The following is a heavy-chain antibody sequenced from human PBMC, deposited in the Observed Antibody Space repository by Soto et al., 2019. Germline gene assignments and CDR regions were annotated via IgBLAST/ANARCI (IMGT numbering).Heavy chain of an antibody. V-gene: IGHV4-59*01. Sequence: SETLAISCTVSDVSFTTYYWSWIRQPPGKGLEWIGYVYSGGTTSYNPSLKSRVTISIDTSKKQLSLKLTSVTAADTALYYCARENLRWFDPWGHGTMVTVSS. CDR3: ARENLRWFDP. CDR2: VYSGGTT. D-gene: IGHD3-9*01. J-gene: IGHJ5*02. CDR1: DVSFTTYY.